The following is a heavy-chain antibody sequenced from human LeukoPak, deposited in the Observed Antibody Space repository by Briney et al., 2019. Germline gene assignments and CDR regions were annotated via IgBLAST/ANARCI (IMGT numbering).Heavy chain of an antibody. CDR2: IYYSGST. V-gene: IGHV4-59*08. J-gene: IGHJ4*02. CDR1: GGSISSYY. Sequence: SETLSLTCTVSGGSISSYYWSWIRQPPGKGLEWIGYIYYSGSTNYNPSLKSRVTMSVDTSKNQFSLKLSSVTAADTAVYYCASLGGYCSGGSCYSLTHWGQGTLVTVSS. CDR3: ASLGGYCSGGSCYSLTH. D-gene: IGHD2-15*01.